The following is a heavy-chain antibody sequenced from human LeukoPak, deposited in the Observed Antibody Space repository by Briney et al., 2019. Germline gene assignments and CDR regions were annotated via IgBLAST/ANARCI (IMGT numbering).Heavy chain of an antibody. CDR1: GGSFSGYY. Sequence: KPSETLSLTCAVYGGSFSGYYWSWIRQPPGKGLEWIGEINHSGSTNYSPSLKSRVTISVDTSKNQFSLKLSSVTAADTAVYYCARGLSRQNITYCGGDCYYLFDYWGQGTLVTVSS. CDR2: INHSGST. CDR3: ARGLSRQNITYCGGDCYYLFDY. J-gene: IGHJ4*02. D-gene: IGHD2-21*02. V-gene: IGHV4-34*01.